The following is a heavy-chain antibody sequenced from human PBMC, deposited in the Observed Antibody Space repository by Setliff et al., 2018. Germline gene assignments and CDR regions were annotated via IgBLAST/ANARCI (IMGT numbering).Heavy chain of an antibody. Sequence: GGSLRLSCAASGFTFSTYRMHWVRQAPGKGLEWVAVIWDDGDKKYHADSVKGRFTISRDNYKNTLYLQMNRLRPEETAVYYCARTCSGSDCYEGLESWGQGTPVTVSS. J-gene: IGHJ4*02. CDR2: IWDDGDKK. CDR3: ARTCSGSDCYEGLES. D-gene: IGHD2-21*02. V-gene: IGHV3-33*08. CDR1: GFTFSTYR.